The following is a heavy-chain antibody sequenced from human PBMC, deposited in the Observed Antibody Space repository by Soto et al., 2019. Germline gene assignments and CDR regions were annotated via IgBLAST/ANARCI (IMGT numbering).Heavy chain of an antibody. J-gene: IGHJ3*02. D-gene: IGHD6-19*01. CDR2: TYYRSKWYD. Sequence: PSQTLSLTCAISGDSVSSNTVAWNWIRQSPSRGLEWLGRTYYRSKWYDDYAESVKSRITINPDTSKNQFSLHLNSVTLEDTAVYYCARDPGIAVAGRNAFDIWGQGTMVTVSS. CDR3: ARDPGIAVAGRNAFDI. V-gene: IGHV6-1*01. CDR1: GDSVSSNTVA.